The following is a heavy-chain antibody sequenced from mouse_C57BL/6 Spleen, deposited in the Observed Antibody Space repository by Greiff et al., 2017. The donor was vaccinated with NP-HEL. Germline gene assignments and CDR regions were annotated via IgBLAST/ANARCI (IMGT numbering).Heavy chain of an antibody. D-gene: IGHD1-1*01. CDR2: IYPGDGDT. V-gene: IGHV1-80*01. Sequence: QVQLQQSGAELVKPGASVKISCKASGYAFSSYWMNWVKQRPGKGLEWIGQIYPGDGDTNYNGKFKGKATLTADKSSSTAYMQLSSLTSEDSAVYFCARGGRLRDAMDYWGQGTSVTVSS. J-gene: IGHJ4*01. CDR3: ARGGRLRDAMDY. CDR1: GYAFSSYW.